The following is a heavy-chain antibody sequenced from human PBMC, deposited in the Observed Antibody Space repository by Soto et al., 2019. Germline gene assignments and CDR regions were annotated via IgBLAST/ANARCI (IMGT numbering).Heavy chain of an antibody. D-gene: IGHD3-3*01. CDR3: ARLPRYDFWT. CDR1: GGSIPINNYY. CDR2: VYYTGST. J-gene: IGHJ1*01. V-gene: IGHV4-39*01. Sequence: QLQLQESGPGLVKPSETLSLTCTVSGGSIPINNYYWAWIRQPPGKGLEWIGNVYYTGSTSYNPSLTSRVTMSVDTSKNQFSLKLTSVTAADTAVYYCARLPRYDFWTWGQGTLVTVSS.